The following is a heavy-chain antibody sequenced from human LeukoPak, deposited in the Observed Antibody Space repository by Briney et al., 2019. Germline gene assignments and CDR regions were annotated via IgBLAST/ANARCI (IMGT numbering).Heavy chain of an antibody. V-gene: IGHV3-23*01. CDR1: GSTFSNYA. J-gene: IGHJ3*02. CDR2: ISGSGGYT. D-gene: IGHD3-10*01. Sequence: PGGSLRLSCAASGSTFSNYAMSWVRQAPGKGLEWVSAISGSGGYTYYADSVKGRFTISRDNSKNTLYLLMNSLRAEDTAVYYCAQGVRGVIGLGAFDIWGQGTMVTVSS. CDR3: AQGVRGVIGLGAFDI.